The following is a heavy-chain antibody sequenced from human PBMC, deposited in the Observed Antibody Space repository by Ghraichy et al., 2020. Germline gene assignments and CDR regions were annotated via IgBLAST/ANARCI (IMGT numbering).Heavy chain of an antibody. CDR2: IYTSGST. D-gene: IGHD3-10*01. Sequence: SETLSLTCTVSGGSISSYYWSWIRQPPGKGLEWIGYIYTSGSTNYNPSLKSRVTISVDTSKNQFSLKLSSVTAADTAVYYCARHGSLGREVFRADYGMDVWGQGTTVTVSS. CDR3: ARHGSLGREVFRADYGMDV. V-gene: IGHV4-4*09. CDR1: GGSISSYY. J-gene: IGHJ6*02.